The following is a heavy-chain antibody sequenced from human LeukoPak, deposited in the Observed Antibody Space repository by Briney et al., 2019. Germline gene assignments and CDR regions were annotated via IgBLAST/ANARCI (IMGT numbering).Heavy chain of an antibody. D-gene: IGHD2-8*01. CDR1: GFTFSDYY. CDR3: ASAGVGFSLDP. V-gene: IGHV3-11*04. CDR2: ISSSSRSI. J-gene: IGHJ5*02. Sequence: GGSLRLSCVASGFTFSDYYMTWIRQAPGKGLEWLTYISSSSRSIYYADSVKGRFTSSRDNAKNSLYLQMNSLRAEDTALYYCASAGVGFSLDPWGQGTLVTVSS.